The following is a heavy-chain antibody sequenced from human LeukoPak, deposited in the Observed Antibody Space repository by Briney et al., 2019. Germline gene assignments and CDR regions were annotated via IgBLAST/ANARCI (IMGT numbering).Heavy chain of an antibody. CDR2: IYYSGST. V-gene: IGHV4-59*01. CDR3: ARDLGYYGSGSLFDY. CDR1: GGSISSYY. Sequence: SETLSLTFTVSGGSISSYYWSWIRQPPGKGLEWIGYIYYSGSTNYNPSLKSRVTISVDTSKNQFSLKLSSVTAADTAVYYCARDLGYYGSGSLFDYWGQGTLVTVSS. D-gene: IGHD3-10*01. J-gene: IGHJ4*02.